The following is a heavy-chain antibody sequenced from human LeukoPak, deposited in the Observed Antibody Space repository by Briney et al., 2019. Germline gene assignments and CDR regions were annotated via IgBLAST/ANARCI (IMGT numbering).Heavy chain of an antibody. J-gene: IGHJ6*02. CDR3: ARAHSIASYYYGVAV. Sequence: GSLRLSCAASGFTVSSNYMSWVRQAPGKGLEWIGNIYYSGNTYYSPSLTSRVTLSVDTSENQFSLKLSSVTAADTAVYYCARAHSIASYYYGVAVWGQGTTVTVSS. CDR2: IYYSGNT. D-gene: IGHD2/OR15-2a*01. V-gene: IGHV4-59*02. CDR1: GFTVSSNY.